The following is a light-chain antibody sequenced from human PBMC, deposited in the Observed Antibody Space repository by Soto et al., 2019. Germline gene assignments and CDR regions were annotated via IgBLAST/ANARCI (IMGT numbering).Light chain of an antibody. CDR3: SSYTGSSTFV. CDR1: SSDVGGYDY. V-gene: IGLV2-14*01. CDR2: DVN. J-gene: IGLJ1*01. Sequence: QSALTQPAYVSGSPGQSITISCTGTSSDVGGYDYVSWYQQLPGKAPKLLIYDVNNRPSGVSHRFSGSKSGNTASLTISGLQAEDEADYYCSSYTGSSTFVFGTGTKLTVL.